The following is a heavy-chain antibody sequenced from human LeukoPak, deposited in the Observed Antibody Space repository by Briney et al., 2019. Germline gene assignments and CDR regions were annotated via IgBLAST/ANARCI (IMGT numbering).Heavy chain of an antibody. CDR3: VRGLGDV. Sequence: GGSLRLSCSASGFIFRNFWMHWVRHAPGKGPVWVSRINNDGKLVTYADSVKGRFTIPRDSAKDTVFLQMNSLRVEDTALYYCVRGLGDVWGKGTLVTVSS. CDR2: INNDGKLV. D-gene: IGHD4-11*01. V-gene: IGHV3-74*01. CDR1: GFIFRNFW. J-gene: IGHJ6*04.